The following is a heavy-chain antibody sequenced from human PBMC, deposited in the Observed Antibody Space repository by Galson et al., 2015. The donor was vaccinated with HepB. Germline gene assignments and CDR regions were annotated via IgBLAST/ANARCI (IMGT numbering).Heavy chain of an antibody. D-gene: IGHD6-13*01. Sequence: SLRLSCAASGFTFSSYAMHWVRQAPGKGLEWVAVISYDGSNKYYADSVKGRFTISRDNSKNTLYLQMNSLRAEDTAVYYCARGRSSWAASDLDYWGQGTLVTVSS. CDR3: ARGRSSWAASDLDY. CDR2: ISYDGSNK. CDR1: GFTFSSYA. J-gene: IGHJ4*02. V-gene: IGHV3-30*04.